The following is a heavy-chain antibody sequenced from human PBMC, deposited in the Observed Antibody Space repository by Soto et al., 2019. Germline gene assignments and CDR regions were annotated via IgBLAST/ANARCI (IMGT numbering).Heavy chain of an antibody. J-gene: IGHJ4*02. V-gene: IGHV4-4*02. CDR1: GGSISSDDW. CDR2: IYHRGST. D-gene: IGHD4-17*01. Sequence: SETLSLTCAVSGGSISSDDWWSWVRQSPGKGLEWIGEIYHRGSTNYNPSLKSRVTISVDKSKNQFSLKLSSMTAADTAVYYSARDKGYGDNGFDYWGQGIMVTVSS. CDR3: ARDKGYGDNGFDY.